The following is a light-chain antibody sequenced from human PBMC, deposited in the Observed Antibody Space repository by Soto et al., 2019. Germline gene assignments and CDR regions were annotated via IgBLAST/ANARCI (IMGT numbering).Light chain of an antibody. CDR1: QDIRSS. J-gene: IGKJ4*01. CDR2: GAS. Sequence: EIVIAQSPVTLSVSQGERVTLSCRASQDIRSSLAWYQQKPGQAPRLLIYGASIRATGVPATFSGSGSGTEFTLSISSLQSEHLGVYYCQQDSSWPLTFGGGTKVDIK. CDR3: QQDSSWPLT. V-gene: IGKV3-15*01.